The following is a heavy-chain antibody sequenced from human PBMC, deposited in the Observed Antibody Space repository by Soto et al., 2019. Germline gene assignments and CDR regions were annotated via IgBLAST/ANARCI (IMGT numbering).Heavy chain of an antibody. D-gene: IGHD1-1*01. Sequence: GGSLRLSCAASGFTFSSYAMSWVRQAPGKGLEWVSAISGSDGRTYYEDSVKERFTISRANSKNTLYLQMNSLRVEDKTVYYCAKTKSGRLENFYFDYWGQGTLVTVSS. CDR3: AKTKSGRLENFYFDY. CDR2: ISGSDGRT. CDR1: GFTFSSYA. J-gene: IGHJ4*02. V-gene: IGHV3-23*01.